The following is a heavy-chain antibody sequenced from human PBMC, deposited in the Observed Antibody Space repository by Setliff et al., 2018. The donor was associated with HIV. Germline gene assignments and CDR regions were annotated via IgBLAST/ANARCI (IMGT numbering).Heavy chain of an antibody. V-gene: IGHV3-48*03. Sequence: GGSLRLSCAASGFTFSSYEMDWFRQAPGKGLEWVSYITGSSDTIYYADSVKGRCAISRDNAKNSLYLQMNTLRAEDTAVYYCAREGITGTTLHPYWGQGTLVTVSS. D-gene: IGHD1-7*01. J-gene: IGHJ4*02. CDR2: ITGSSDTI. CDR3: AREGITGTTLHPY. CDR1: GFTFSSYE.